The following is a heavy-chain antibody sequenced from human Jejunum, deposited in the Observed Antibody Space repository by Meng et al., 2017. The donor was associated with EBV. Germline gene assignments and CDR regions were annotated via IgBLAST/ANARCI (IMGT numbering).Heavy chain of an antibody. D-gene: IGHD2-21*01. V-gene: IGHV1-69*06. J-gene: IGHJ4*02. CDR2: IIPVFGTA. CDR1: GDTFTSHG. CDR3: ARLFCGDDCFSTYYFDS. Sequence: VELVQSGAEGKKPGSSVKLSCKASGDTFTSHGVGWVRLAPGQGPEWLGGIIPVFGTANYPLRFQDRVTITADKSTNTGYMELGGLRSDDTAVYYCARLFCGDDCFSTYYFDSWGQGTLVTVSS.